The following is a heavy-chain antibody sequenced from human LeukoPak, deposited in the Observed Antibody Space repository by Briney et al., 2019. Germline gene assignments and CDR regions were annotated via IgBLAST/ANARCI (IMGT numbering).Heavy chain of an antibody. V-gene: IGHV1-2*02. CDR2: INPNSGGT. Sequence: ASVKVSCKASGYTFTGYYMHWVRQAPGQGLEWMGWINPNSGGTNYAQKFQGRVTMTRDTSISTAYMELSRLRSEDTAVYYCARDRSLGYCSGGSCGVYYGMDVWGQGTTVTVSS. D-gene: IGHD2-15*01. CDR1: GYTFTGYY. CDR3: ARDRSLGYCSGGSCGVYYGMDV. J-gene: IGHJ6*02.